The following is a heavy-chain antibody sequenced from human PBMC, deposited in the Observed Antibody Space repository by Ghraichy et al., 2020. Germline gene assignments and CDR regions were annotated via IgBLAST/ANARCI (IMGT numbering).Heavy chain of an antibody. J-gene: IGHJ4*02. CDR1: GFSLSTSGVG. CDR3: AHSFYYDSSEVFDY. D-gene: IGHD3-22*01. CDR2: IYWDDDK. V-gene: IGHV2-5*02. Sequence: SGPTLVKPTQTLTLTYTFSGFSLSTSGVGVGWIRQPPGKALEWLALIYWDDDKRYSPSLKSRLTITKDTSKNQVVLTMTNMDPVDTATYYCAHSFYYDSSEVFDYWGQGTLVTVSS.